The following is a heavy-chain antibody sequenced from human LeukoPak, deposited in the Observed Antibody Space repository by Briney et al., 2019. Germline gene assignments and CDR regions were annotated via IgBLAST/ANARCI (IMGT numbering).Heavy chain of an antibody. Sequence: SETLSLTCAVYGGSFSGYYWSWIRQPPGKGLEWIGEINHSGSTYYNPSLKSRVTISVGTSKNQFSLKLSSVTAADTAVYYCARAYYDFWSGYRPHDAFDIWGQGTMVTVSS. V-gene: IGHV4-34*01. CDR1: GGSFSGYY. J-gene: IGHJ3*02. CDR3: ARAYYDFWSGYRPHDAFDI. D-gene: IGHD3-3*01. CDR2: INHSGST.